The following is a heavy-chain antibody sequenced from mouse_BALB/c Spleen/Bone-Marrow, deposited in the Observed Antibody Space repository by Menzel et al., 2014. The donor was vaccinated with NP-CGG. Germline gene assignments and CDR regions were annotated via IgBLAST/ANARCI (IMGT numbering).Heavy chain of an antibody. D-gene: IGHD4-1*01. CDR2: INPGSGAT. Sequence: QVQLKQSGADLVRPGTSVKVSCKASGYAFTNYLIGWVKQRPGQGLEWIGVINPGSGATNYNEKFKGKATLTADKSSSTAYMQLSSLTSDDSAVYFCARKLGPSYAMDYWGQGTSVTVSS. CDR1: GYAFTNYL. V-gene: IGHV1-54*01. J-gene: IGHJ4*01. CDR3: ARKLGPSYAMDY.